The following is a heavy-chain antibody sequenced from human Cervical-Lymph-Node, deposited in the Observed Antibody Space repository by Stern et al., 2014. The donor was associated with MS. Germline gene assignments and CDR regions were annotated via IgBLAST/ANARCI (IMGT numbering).Heavy chain of an antibody. CDR2: LWYEENKT. J-gene: IGHJ6*02. Sequence: VQLVESGGGVVQPGRSLRLACATSGFTFSYYGMAWVRPAPGKGLEWGALLWYEENKTYYTDSVKGRFTISRDTSKNTLYLQMDNLRAEDTAVYYCARDSRDYLNYYGLDVWGQGTTVTVS. D-gene: IGHD4-17*01. V-gene: IGHV3-33*01. CDR3: ARDSRDYLNYYGLDV. CDR1: GFTFSYYG.